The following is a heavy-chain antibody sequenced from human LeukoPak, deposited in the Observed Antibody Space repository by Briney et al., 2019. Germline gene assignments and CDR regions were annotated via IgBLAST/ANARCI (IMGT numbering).Heavy chain of an antibody. CDR1: GFTFSSYW. J-gene: IGHJ3*02. D-gene: IGHD1-26*01. Sequence: GGSLRLPRAASGFTFSSYWMSWVRQAPGKGLEWVANIKQDGSEKYYVDSVKGRFTISRDNAKNSLYLQMNSLGAEDTAVYYCAREGYTSIVGALDAFDIWGQGTMVTVSS. CDR3: AREGYTSIVGALDAFDI. CDR2: IKQDGSEK. V-gene: IGHV3-7*01.